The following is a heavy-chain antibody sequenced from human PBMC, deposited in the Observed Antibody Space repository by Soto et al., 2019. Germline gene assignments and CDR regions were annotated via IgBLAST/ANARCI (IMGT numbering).Heavy chain of an antibody. CDR1: GYTITSYG. CDR2: ISAYNGNT. J-gene: IGHJ6*02. D-gene: IGHD3-3*01. Sequence: PPMKVSCKASGYTITSYGISWVRQAPGQGHEWMGWISAYNGNTNYAQKLQGRVTMTTDTSTSTAYMELRSLSSDDTAVYYCARERFTTDYDFWSDIPYVMDVWGQGTTVTVS. CDR3: ARERFTTDYDFWSDIPYVMDV. V-gene: IGHV1-18*04.